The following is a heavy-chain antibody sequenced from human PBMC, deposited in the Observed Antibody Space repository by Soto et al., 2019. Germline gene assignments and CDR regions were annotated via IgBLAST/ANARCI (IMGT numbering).Heavy chain of an antibody. Sequence: QVQLVQSGAEVKKPGSSVKVSCKASGGTFSTDSISWVRQAPGQGLEWMGGIIPMFGTANNAQKFQGRVTITAEESTSTAYMELSSLRSEDTAVYFCAREIDGYYGMDVWGQGTTVTVAS. CDR2: IIPMFGTA. J-gene: IGHJ6*02. V-gene: IGHV1-69*12. CDR1: GGTFSTDS. CDR3: AREIDGYYGMDV.